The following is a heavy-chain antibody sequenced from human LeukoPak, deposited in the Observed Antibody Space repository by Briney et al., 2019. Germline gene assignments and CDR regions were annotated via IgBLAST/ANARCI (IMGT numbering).Heavy chain of an antibody. V-gene: IGHV1-46*01. CDR3: ARDLYVANDY. J-gene: IGHJ4*02. CDR2: INPSGGST. CDR1: GYTFTSYY. Sequence: ASVKVSCKASGYTFTSYYMHWVRQAPGQGLEWMGIINPSGGSTSYAQKFQGRVTMTTDTSTSTAYMELRSLRSDDTAVYYCARDLYVANDYWGQGTLVTVSS. D-gene: IGHD5-12*01.